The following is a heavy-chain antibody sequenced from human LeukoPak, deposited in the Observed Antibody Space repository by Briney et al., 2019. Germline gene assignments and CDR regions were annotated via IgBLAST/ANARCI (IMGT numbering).Heavy chain of an antibody. CDR2: IYHSGST. Sequence: SETLSLTCTVSGGSISSGGYYWSWIRQPPGKGLEWIGYIYHSGSTYYNPSLKSRVTISVDRSKNQFSLKLSSVTAADTAVYYCARAGNYYGSGNDYWGQGTLVTVSS. D-gene: IGHD3-10*01. CDR3: ARAGNYYGSGNDY. CDR1: GGSISSGGYY. V-gene: IGHV4-30-2*01. J-gene: IGHJ4*02.